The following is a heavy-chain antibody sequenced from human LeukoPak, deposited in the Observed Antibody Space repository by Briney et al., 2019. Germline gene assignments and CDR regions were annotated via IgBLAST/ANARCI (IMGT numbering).Heavy chain of an antibody. CDR2: IRYDGSNK. V-gene: IGHV3-30*02. D-gene: IGHD6-6*01. J-gene: IGHJ4*02. Sequence: GGSLRLSCAASGFTFSSYGMHWVRQAPGKGLEWVAFIRYDGSNKYYADSVKGRFTISRDNSKNTLYLQMNSLRAEDTAVYYYAKAIHSSSSGVVDYWGQGTLVTVSS. CDR1: GFTFSSYG. CDR3: AKAIHSSSSGVVDY.